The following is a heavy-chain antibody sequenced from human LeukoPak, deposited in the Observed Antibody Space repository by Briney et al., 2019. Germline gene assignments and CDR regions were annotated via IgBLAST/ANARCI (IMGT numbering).Heavy chain of an antibody. J-gene: IGHJ6*02. CDR3: ARDGGGYDPNYYYYGMDV. CDR1: GFTVSSNY. V-gene: IGHV3-53*01. Sequence: GGSLRLSCAASGFTVSSNYMNWVRQAPGKGLEWVSVIYSGGSTFYADSVKGRFTISRDNSKDTLYLQMNSLRAGDTAVYYCARDGGGYDPNYYYYGMDVWGQGTTVTVSS. D-gene: IGHD5-12*01. CDR2: IYSGGST.